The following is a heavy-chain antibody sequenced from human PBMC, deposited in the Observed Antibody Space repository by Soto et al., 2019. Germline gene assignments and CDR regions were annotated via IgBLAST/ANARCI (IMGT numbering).Heavy chain of an antibody. CDR2: YIPLFGTA. CDR3: ARDGTLFEGTSYYFLY. CDR1: GGTFRNHG. V-gene: IGHV1-69*01. D-gene: IGHD1-1*01. Sequence: QVQLVQSGAEVQKPGSSVKVSCKASGGTFRNHGISWVRQAPGHGLEWVGGYIPLFGTAKYTQKFKGRVSITVDEATSTAYLELNSLSSEATAVDYCARDGTLFEGTSYYFLYWGQGTLVTVSS. J-gene: IGHJ4*02.